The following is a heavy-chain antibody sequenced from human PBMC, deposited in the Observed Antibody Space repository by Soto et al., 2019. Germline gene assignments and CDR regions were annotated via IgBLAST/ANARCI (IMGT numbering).Heavy chain of an antibody. D-gene: IGHD4-17*01. V-gene: IGHV3-23*01. J-gene: IGHJ6*02. CDR2: ISGSGGST. CDR1: GFTFSSYA. Sequence: GGSLRLSCAASGFTFSSYAMSWVRQAPGKGLEWVSAISGSGGSTYYADSVKGRSTISRDNSKNTLYLQMNSLRAEDTAVYYCAKEVDYGDYLRIYYYYGMDVWGQGTTVTVSS. CDR3: AKEVDYGDYLRIYYYYGMDV.